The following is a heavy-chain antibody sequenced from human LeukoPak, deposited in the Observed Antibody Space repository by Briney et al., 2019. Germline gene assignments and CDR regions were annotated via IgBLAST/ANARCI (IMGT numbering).Heavy chain of an antibody. V-gene: IGHV3-30*18. CDR3: AKDRFAGATRYYFDY. CDR1: GFTFSSYG. CDR2: ISYDGGNK. Sequence: GRSLRLSCAASGFTFSSYGMHWVRQAPGKGLEWVAVISYDGGNKYYADSVKGRFTISRDNSKNTVYLQMNSLRAEDTAVYYCAKDRFAGATRYYFDYWGQGTLVTVSS. D-gene: IGHD1-26*01. J-gene: IGHJ4*02.